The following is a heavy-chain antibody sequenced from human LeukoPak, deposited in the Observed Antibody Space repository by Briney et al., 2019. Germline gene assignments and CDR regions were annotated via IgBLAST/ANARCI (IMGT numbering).Heavy chain of an antibody. CDR3: AKWVGTLGSLDY. V-gene: IGHV3-48*04. Sequence: PGGSLRLSCAASGFTFGSFSMNWVRQAPGKGLEWLASISSVSNAIYYADSVKGRFTISRANAKKSLYLQMNSLRAEDTAVYYCAKWVGTLGSLDYWGQGTLVTVSS. CDR1: GFTFGSFS. J-gene: IGHJ4*02. CDR2: ISSVSNAI. D-gene: IGHD1-26*01.